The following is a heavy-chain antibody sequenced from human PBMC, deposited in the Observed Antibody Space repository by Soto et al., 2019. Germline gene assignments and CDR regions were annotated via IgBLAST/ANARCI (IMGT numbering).Heavy chain of an antibody. J-gene: IGHJ4*02. CDR3: ANPLVYNYYFDY. V-gene: IGHV3-23*01. D-gene: IGHD1-1*01. Sequence: EVQLLESGGGLVQPGGSLRLSCAASGFTFSSYAMSWVRQAPGKGLEWVSAMSGSGGSTYYADTVKGRFTISRDTSKNTLYLEMNSLRAEDTAVYYCANPLVYNYYFDYWGQGTLVTVAS. CDR1: GFTFSSYA. CDR2: MSGSGGST.